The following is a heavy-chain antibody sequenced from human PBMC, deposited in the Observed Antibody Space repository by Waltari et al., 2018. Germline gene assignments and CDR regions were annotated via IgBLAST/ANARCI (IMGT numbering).Heavy chain of an antibody. D-gene: IGHD2-2*01. CDR2: IGGAGMTT. CDR1: GFTFTSYA. CDR3: AKDVALLVVPAAHDWFDP. V-gene: IGHV3-23*04. Sequence: VQLVDSGGDMVQPGGSLRLSCAASGFTFTSYAMHWVRQAPGKGREWFSGIGGAGMTTYYADSVRGRFTISRDNAKNTVYLQMDSLRVEDTAVYYCAKDVALLVVPAAHDWFDPWGQGTLVTVSS. J-gene: IGHJ5*02.